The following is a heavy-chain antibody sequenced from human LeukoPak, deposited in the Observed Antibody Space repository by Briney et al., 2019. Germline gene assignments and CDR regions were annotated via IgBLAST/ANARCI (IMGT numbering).Heavy chain of an antibody. J-gene: IGHJ4*02. Sequence: ASVKISCKVSGYTFTDYYMHWVQQAPGKGLEWMGLVDPEDGETIYEEKFQGRVTITADTSTDTAYMELSSLRSEDTAVYYCATGGYCSSTSCRGNFDYWGQGTLVTVSS. CDR1: GYTFTDYY. D-gene: IGHD2-2*01. CDR2: VDPEDGET. V-gene: IGHV1-69-2*01. CDR3: ATGGYCSSTSCRGNFDY.